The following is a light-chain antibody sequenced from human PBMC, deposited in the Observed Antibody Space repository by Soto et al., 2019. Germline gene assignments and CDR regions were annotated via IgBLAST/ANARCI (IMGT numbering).Light chain of an antibody. Sequence: AIRMTQSPSSFSASTGDRVTITCRASQGISSYLAWYQQKPGKAPKLLIYAAATLPRGAPSRFSASGSGTDFTLPISRLQSEDFATYYCQQYLSYPYTFGQGTKLEI. CDR2: AAA. V-gene: IGKV1-8*01. CDR1: QGISSY. J-gene: IGKJ2*01. CDR3: QQYLSYPYT.